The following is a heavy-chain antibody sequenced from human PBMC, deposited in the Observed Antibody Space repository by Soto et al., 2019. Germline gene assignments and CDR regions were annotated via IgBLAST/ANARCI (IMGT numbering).Heavy chain of an antibody. D-gene: IGHD6-19*01. Sequence: EVQLVESGGGLVKPGGSLRLSCAASGFTFSSYSMNWVRQAPGKGLEWVSSISSISSYIYYADSVKGRFTISRDNAKNSLYLQMNSLRAEDTAVYYCARDQRAVAGLFDYWGQGTLVTVSS. V-gene: IGHV3-21*01. J-gene: IGHJ4*02. CDR3: ARDQRAVAGLFDY. CDR1: GFTFSSYS. CDR2: ISSISSYI.